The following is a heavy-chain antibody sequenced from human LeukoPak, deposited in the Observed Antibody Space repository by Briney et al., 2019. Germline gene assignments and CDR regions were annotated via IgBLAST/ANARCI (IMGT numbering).Heavy chain of an antibody. CDR1: GFTFSTYT. CDR2: IGSSGGGI. Sequence: GGSLRLSCAASGFTFSTYTMYWVRHPPGKGLEWVSIIGSSGGGIHPADSVKGRFTISRDNSKNALYLQMNSLRVEDTAVYYCAIDPNWGTHSWGQGVLVTVSS. CDR3: AIDPNWGTHS. D-gene: IGHD7-27*01. J-gene: IGHJ4*02. V-gene: IGHV3-23*01.